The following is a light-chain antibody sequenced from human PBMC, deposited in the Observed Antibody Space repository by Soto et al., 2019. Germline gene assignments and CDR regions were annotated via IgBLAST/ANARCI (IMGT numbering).Light chain of an antibody. V-gene: IGLV2-8*01. CDR3: ISYACSSIWV. Sequence: QSALTQPPSASGSPGQSVTISCTGTSSDVGAYNYVSWYQQHPGKAPKLMLYEVSKRPSGVPDRCSGSKSGSMAALTVSGLQAEDEVVYYCISYACSSIWVSGGGTKRTVL. J-gene: IGLJ3*02. CDR2: EVS. CDR1: SSDVGAYNY.